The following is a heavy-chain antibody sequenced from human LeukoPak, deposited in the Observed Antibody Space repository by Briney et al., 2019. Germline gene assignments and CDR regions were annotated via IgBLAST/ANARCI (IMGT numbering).Heavy chain of an antibody. CDR1: GVTFTSNW. D-gene: IGHD3-3*01. CDR2: IKEDGIEI. J-gene: IGHJ3*02. Sequence: GGSLRLSCAASGVTFTSNWMSWVRQAPGEGLEWVAHIKEDGIEIHYVDSVKGRFTISRDNAKNSLYLQMNSLRAEDTAVYYCARVRITIFGVVATNDAFDIWGQGTMVTVSS. CDR3: ARVRITIFGVVATNDAFDI. V-gene: IGHV3-7*01.